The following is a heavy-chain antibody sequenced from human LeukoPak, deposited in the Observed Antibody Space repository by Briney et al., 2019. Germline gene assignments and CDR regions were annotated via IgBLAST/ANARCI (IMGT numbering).Heavy chain of an antibody. CDR1: GFTFSSYW. D-gene: IGHD2-21*01. J-gene: IGHJ4*02. CDR2: IKQDGSEK. CDR3: VRDATRGGDLDH. Sequence: GGSLRLSCAASGFTFSSYWMSWVRQAPGKGLEWVANIKQDGSEKYYVDSVRGRFTISRDNAMNSLDLQMSTLRVEDTAVYYCVRDATRGGDLDHWGQGTLVTVSS. V-gene: IGHV3-7*01.